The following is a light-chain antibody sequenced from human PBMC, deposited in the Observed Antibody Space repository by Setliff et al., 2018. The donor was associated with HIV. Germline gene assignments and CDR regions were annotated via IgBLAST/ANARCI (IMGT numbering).Light chain of an antibody. J-gene: IGLJ1*01. CDR2: EVS. Sequence: QSALTQPPSVSGSPGQSVTISCTGTSSDVGSYNRVSWYQQPPGTAPKLMIYEVSYRPSGVPDRFSGSKSVNTASLTISGLQAEDEADYYCSSYTSSSTRVFGTGTKVTVL. CDR3: SSYTSSSTRV. V-gene: IGLV2-18*02. CDR1: SSDVGSYNR.